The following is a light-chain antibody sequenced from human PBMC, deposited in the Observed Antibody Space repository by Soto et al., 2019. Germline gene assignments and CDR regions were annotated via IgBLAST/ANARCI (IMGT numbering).Light chain of an antibody. J-gene: IGLJ1*01. CDR1: SSDIGAYNY. CDR3: NSYTAFNTRV. Sequence: QSALTQPASVSGSPGQSITISCTGTSSDIGAYNYVSWYQQHPGKAPKLLIYEVSDRPPRISDRFSGSKSGNTASLTISRLQSEDEADYYCNSYTAFNTRVFGTGTKLTVL. CDR2: EVS. V-gene: IGLV2-14*01.